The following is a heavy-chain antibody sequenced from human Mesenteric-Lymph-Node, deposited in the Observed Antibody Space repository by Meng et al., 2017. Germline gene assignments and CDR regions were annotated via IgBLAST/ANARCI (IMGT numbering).Heavy chain of an antibody. V-gene: IGHV3-23*01. Sequence: GESLKISCAASGFIFSNYAMNWVRQAPGKGLEWVSGISRSGDNTYYADSVQGRFTISRDNSKNTLYLQMNSLRAEDTAVYYCAKVASPYDSSGYYYDYFDYWGQGTLVTVSS. CDR3: AKVASPYDSSGYYYDYFDY. CDR2: ISRSGDNT. CDR1: GFIFSNYA. J-gene: IGHJ4*02. D-gene: IGHD3-22*01.